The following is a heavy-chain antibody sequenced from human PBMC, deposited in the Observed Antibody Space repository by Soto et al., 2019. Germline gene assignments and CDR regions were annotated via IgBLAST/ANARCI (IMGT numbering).Heavy chain of an antibody. CDR3: ARVPGYYYYYMDV. J-gene: IGHJ6*03. Sequence: GGSLRLSCAASGFTFSDYYMSWIRQAPGKGLEWVSYISSSGSTIYYADSVKGRFTISRDNAKNSLYLQMNSLRAEDTAVYYWARVPGYYYYYMDVWGKGTTVTVSS. CDR1: GFTFSDYY. CDR2: ISSSGSTI. V-gene: IGHV3-11*01.